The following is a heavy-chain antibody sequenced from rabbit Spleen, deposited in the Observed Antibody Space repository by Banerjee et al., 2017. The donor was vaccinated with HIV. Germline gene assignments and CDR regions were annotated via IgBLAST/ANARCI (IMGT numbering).Heavy chain of an antibody. D-gene: IGHD6-1*01. Sequence: QSLEESGGDLVKPEGSLTLTCKASGFSFSSGYDMCWVRQAPGKGLEWIACIDAGSSGNTYYASWAKGRFTISKTSSTTVTLQMTSLTAADTATYFCAREVLYAAYAGFGDATIYYFDLWGQGTLVTVS. CDR3: AREVLYAAYAGFGDATIYYFDL. V-gene: IGHV1S40*01. CDR1: GFSFSSGYD. CDR2: IDAGSSGNT. J-gene: IGHJ4*01.